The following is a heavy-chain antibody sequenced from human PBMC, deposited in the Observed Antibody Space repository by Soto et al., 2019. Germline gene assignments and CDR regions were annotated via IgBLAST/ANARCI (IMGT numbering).Heavy chain of an antibody. V-gene: IGHV3-23*01. J-gene: IGHJ4*02. CDR1: GFIFNNYA. CDR2: ISGRGGNT. CDR3: ARHSHSGDYAGSFYS. D-gene: IGHD4-17*01. Sequence: WGSLRFSGAASGFIFNNYALNWVRQVPGKGLEWVSGISGRGGNTFYADSMKGRFTISRDNSKNTDYLQMTNLRVEDTAIYYCARHSHSGDYAGSFYSWGRGSLVTVSS.